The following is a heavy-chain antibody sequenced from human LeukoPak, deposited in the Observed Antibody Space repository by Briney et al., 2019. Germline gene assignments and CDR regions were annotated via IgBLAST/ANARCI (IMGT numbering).Heavy chain of an antibody. CDR3: ARDYYDSSGDAFDI. D-gene: IGHD3-22*01. V-gene: IGHV3-11*04. J-gene: IGHJ3*02. CDR2: ISSRGSSI. CDR1: GFTFSDYY. Sequence: GGSLRLSCAASGFTFSDYYMSWIRQAPGKGLEWVSYISSRGSSIYYADSVKGRFTISRDNAKNSLYLQMNSLRAEDTAVYYCARDYYDSSGDAFDIWGQGTMVTVSS.